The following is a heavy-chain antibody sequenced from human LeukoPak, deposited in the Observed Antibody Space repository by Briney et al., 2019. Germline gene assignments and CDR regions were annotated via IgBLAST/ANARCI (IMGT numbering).Heavy chain of an antibody. CDR1: GFTFDDYA. Sequence: PGGSLRLSGAASGFTFDDYAMHWVRQAPGKGLEWVSGISWNSGTIGYADSVKGRFTISRDNAKNSLYLQMNSLRAEDTALYYCASQPAYSSGWYDYWGQGTLVTVSS. D-gene: IGHD6-19*01. CDR3: ASQPAYSSGWYDY. V-gene: IGHV3-9*01. J-gene: IGHJ4*02. CDR2: ISWNSGTI.